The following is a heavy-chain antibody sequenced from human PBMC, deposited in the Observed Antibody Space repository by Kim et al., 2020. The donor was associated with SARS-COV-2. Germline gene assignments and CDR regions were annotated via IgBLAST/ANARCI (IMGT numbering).Heavy chain of an antibody. Sequence: GGSLRLSCEASDFSFSTYAMSCVRQAPGGGLEWVSGISARGSNTFYADSVRGRFTISRDNSKNTLYLQMNSLGAEDTAVYYCANWAGRGHFCNTVRGVTPHWGQGTLVTVSS. V-gene: IGHV3-23*01. CDR3: ANWAGRGHFCNTVRGVTPH. CDR2: ISARGSNT. CDR1: DFSFSTYA. J-gene: IGHJ4*02. D-gene: IGHD3-10*01.